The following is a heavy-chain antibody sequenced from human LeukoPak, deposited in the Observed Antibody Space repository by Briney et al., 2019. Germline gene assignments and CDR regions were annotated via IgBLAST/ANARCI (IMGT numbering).Heavy chain of an antibody. J-gene: IGHJ5*02. Sequence: SETLPLTCTVSGGSISSYYWSWIRQPPGKGLEWIGYIYYSGSTNYNPSLKSRVTISVDTSKNQFSLKLSSVTAADTAVYYCARVHITMVRGAAYPPWFDPWGQGTLVTVSS. CDR2: IYYSGST. CDR3: ARVHITMVRGAAYPPWFDP. V-gene: IGHV4-59*01. CDR1: GGSISSYY. D-gene: IGHD3-10*01.